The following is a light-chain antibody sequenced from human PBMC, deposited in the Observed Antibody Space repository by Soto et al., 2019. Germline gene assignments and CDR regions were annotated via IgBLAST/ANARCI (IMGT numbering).Light chain of an antibody. CDR3: CSYAGSSTYV. Sequence: QYALTQPASVSGSPGQSITISCTGTSSDVGNYNLVSWYQQHPGKAPKLMIYEGSKRPSGVSNRFSGSKSGNTASLTISILQAEDEADYYCCSYAGSSTYVFGTGTKVTVL. J-gene: IGLJ1*01. CDR2: EGS. CDR1: SSDVGNYNL. V-gene: IGLV2-23*01.